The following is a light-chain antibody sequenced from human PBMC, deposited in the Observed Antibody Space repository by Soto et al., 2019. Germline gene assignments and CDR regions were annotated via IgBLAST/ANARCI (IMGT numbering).Light chain of an antibody. Sequence: EIVLTQSPATLSLSPGERATLSCRASQSVSKYLAWYQQKPGKAPRLLIHDASNTSTGIKARFSGSGSGTDFTLTISIIEPEDFGVYYCQQRSNWPQITFGGGTKVEIK. V-gene: IGKV3-11*01. J-gene: IGKJ4*01. CDR3: QQRSNWPQIT. CDR1: QSVSKY. CDR2: DAS.